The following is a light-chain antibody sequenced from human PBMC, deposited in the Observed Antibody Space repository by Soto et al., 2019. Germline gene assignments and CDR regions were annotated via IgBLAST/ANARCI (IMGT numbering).Light chain of an antibody. CDR2: GAS. Sequence: DIQLTQSPSFLSASVGDRVTITCRASQGISTYLAWYLQRPGKAPKLLIYGASTLQSGVPPRFSGSGSGTEFTLTISSLQPEDFGTYYCQQLNSDWYAFGQGTKLEIK. CDR3: QQLNSDWYA. CDR1: QGISTY. V-gene: IGKV1-9*01. J-gene: IGKJ2*01.